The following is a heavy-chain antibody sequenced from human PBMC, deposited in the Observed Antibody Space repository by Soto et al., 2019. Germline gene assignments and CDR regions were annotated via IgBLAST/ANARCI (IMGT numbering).Heavy chain of an antibody. V-gene: IGHV4-61*01. CDR2: IYYSGST. CDR3: ARSRRDYDSSPFDY. J-gene: IGHJ4*02. CDR1: GGSVSSGSYY. D-gene: IGHD3-22*01. Sequence: SETLSLTCTVSGGSVSSGSYYWSWIRQPPGKGLEWIGYIYYSGSTNYNPSLKSRVTISVDTSKNQFSLKLSSVTAADTAVYYCARSRRDYDSSPFDYWGQGTLVTAPQ.